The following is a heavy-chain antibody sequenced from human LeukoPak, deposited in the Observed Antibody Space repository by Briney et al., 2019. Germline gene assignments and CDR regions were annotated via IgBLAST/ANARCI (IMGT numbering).Heavy chain of an antibody. CDR1: GGSISSGSYY. V-gene: IGHV4-61*02. D-gene: IGHD3-9*01. CDR3: ARDHYDILTGYYSYYYYYMDV. J-gene: IGHJ6*03. CDR2: IYTSGST. Sequence: SETLSLTCTVSGGSISSGSYYWSWIRQPAGKGLEWIGRIYTSGSTNYNPSLKSRVTISVDTSKNQFSLKLSSVTAADTAVYYCARDHYDILTGYYSYYYYYMDVWGKGTTVTISS.